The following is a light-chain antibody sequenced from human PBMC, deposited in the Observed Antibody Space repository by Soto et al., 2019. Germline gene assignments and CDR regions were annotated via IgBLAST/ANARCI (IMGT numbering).Light chain of an antibody. J-gene: IGKJ5*01. V-gene: IGKV3-15*01. CDR2: GAS. CDR3: QQYNNWPLT. Sequence: AQSPVALSLSPGERATLSCRASQSVSTDLAWYQQKPGQAPRLLIYGASSRATGIPVRFSGSGSGTEFTLTISSLQSEDFAVYYCQQYNNWPLTFGQGTRLEIK. CDR1: QSVSTD.